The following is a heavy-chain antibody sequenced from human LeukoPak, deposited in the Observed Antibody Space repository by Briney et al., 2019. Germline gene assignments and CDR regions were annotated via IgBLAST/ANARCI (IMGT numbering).Heavy chain of an antibody. V-gene: IGHV3-23*01. Sequence: PGGSLRLSCAASGFAFSNYAMSWVRQAPGKGLGWVSAILGSGGSPYYADSVKGRFTVSRDNSKSTLYLQMNSLRAEDTALYYCAKWGDYDVLTGYYVPDYWGQGTLVTVSS. CDR1: GFAFSNYA. CDR2: ILGSGGSP. CDR3: AKWGDYDVLTGYYVPDY. J-gene: IGHJ4*02. D-gene: IGHD3-9*01.